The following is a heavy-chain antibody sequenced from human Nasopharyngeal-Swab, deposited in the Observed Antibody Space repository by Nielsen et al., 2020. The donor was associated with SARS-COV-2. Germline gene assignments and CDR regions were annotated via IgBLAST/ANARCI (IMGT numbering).Heavy chain of an antibody. CDR3: ARDWAHYYGSGALLLWWFDP. CDR2: ISYDGSNK. V-gene: IGHV3-30-3*01. D-gene: IGHD3-10*01. CDR1: GFTFSSYA. J-gene: IGHJ5*02. Sequence: GGSLRLSCAASGFTFSSYAMHWVRQARGKGLEWVAVISYDGSNKYYADSVKGRFTISRDNSKNTLYLQMNSLRAEDTAVYYCARDWAHYYGSGALLLWWFDPWGQGTLVTVSS.